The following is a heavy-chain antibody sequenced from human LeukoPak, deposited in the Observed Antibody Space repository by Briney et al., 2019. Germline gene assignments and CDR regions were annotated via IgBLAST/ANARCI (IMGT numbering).Heavy chain of an antibody. Sequence: GGSLRLSCAASGFTLSSYEMNWVRLAPGKGLEWISYISRTGNSIYYADSVRGRFTISRDSAKNSLYLQMNSLRAEDTAVYYCARGPYSSNWYVDYWGQGTLVTVAS. D-gene: IGHD6-13*01. CDR3: ARGPYSSNWYVDY. V-gene: IGHV3-48*03. J-gene: IGHJ4*02. CDR2: ISRTGNSI. CDR1: GFTLSSYE.